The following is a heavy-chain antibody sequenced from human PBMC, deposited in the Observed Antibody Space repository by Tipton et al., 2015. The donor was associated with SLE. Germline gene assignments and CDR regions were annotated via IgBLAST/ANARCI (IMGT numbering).Heavy chain of an antibody. V-gene: IGHV3-11*04. CDR3: ARERNYGDYVRGKDY. D-gene: IGHD4-17*01. J-gene: IGHJ4*02. CDR2: ISSSGSTI. CDR1: GFTFSYYA. Sequence: GSLRLSCAASGFTFSYYAMHWVRQAPGKGLEWVSYISSSGSTIYYADSVKGRFTISRDNAKNSLYLQMNSLRAEDTAVYYCARERNYGDYVRGKDYWGQGTLVTVSS.